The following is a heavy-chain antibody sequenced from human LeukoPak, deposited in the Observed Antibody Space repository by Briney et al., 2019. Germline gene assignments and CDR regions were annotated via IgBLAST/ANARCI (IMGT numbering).Heavy chain of an antibody. D-gene: IGHD3-10*01. J-gene: IGHJ4*02. CDR2: ISSNGGST. Sequence: PAGGSLRLSCAPSGFTFSSYAMLWVRQAPGKGLEYVSAISSNGGSTYYANSVKGRFTISRDNSNNTLYLQMGSLRAEDMAVYYCERVTRGFDYWGQGTLVTVSS. V-gene: IGHV3-64*01. CDR1: GFTFSSYA. CDR3: ERVTRGFDY.